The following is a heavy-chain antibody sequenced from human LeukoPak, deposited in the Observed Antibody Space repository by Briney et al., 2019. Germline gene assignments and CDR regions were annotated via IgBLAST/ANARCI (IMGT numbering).Heavy chain of an antibody. D-gene: IGHD6-19*01. J-gene: IGHJ4*02. Sequence: GASVKVSCKASGYTFTSYDINWVRQATGQGLEWMGCMNPNSGNRGYAQKFQGRVTMTRNTSISTAYMELSSLRSEDTAVYYCARDQIAVAGKGNDYWGQGTLVTVSS. CDR2: MNPNSGNR. CDR3: ARDQIAVAGKGNDY. V-gene: IGHV1-8*01. CDR1: GYTFTSYD.